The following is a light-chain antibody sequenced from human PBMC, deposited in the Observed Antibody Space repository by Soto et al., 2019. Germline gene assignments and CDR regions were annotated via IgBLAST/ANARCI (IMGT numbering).Light chain of an antibody. Sequence: QSALTQPRSVSGSPGQSVTISCTGTSSDVGTYNYVSWYQQHPGKAPKLMIYDVSKRPSGVPDRFSGSKSGNTASLTISGLQAEGEADYYCCSYVGSYTFDVFGTGTKLTVL. CDR1: SSDVGTYNY. V-gene: IGLV2-11*01. J-gene: IGLJ1*01. CDR3: CSYVGSYTFDV. CDR2: DVS.